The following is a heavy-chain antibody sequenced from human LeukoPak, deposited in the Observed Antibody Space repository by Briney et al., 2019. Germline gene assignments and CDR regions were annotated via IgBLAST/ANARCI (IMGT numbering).Heavy chain of an antibody. CDR3: ARTVSSGWSSRALDC. CDR2: IYSGGSA. CDR1: GFSVSNNY. Sequence: GGSLRLSCAASGFSVSNNYMSWVRRAPGKGLEWVSVIYSGGSAYYSDSVKGRFTISRDYSRNTLYLQMNSLRAEDTAVYYCARTVSSGWSSRALDCWGQGTLVTVSS. V-gene: IGHV3-66*01. J-gene: IGHJ4*02. D-gene: IGHD6-19*01.